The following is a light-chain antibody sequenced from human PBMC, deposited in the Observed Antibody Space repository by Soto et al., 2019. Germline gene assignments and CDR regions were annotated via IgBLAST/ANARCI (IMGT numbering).Light chain of an antibody. CDR2: KAS. V-gene: IGKV1-5*03. J-gene: IGKJ1*01. CDR3: QQYNSYPWT. Sequence: DIQMTQSPSTLSASVGDRVTITCRASQSISSWLAWYQQKPGKAPKLLIYKASSLESGVPSRFSGSGSGTEFTLTISSLQPDDLATYYCQQYNSYPWTCGQGPKVEIK. CDR1: QSISSW.